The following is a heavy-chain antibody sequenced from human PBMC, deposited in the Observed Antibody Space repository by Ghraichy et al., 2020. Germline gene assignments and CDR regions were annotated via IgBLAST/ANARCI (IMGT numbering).Heavy chain of an antibody. CDR3: ARSTEYQLLEPRYYFDY. Sequence: ASVKVSCKASGYTFTSYYMHWVRQAPGQGLEWMGIINPSGGSTSYAQKFQGRVTMTRDTSTSTVYMELSSLRSEDTAVYYCARSTEYQLLEPRYYFDYWGQGTLVTVSS. J-gene: IGHJ4*02. CDR2: INPSGGST. D-gene: IGHD2-2*01. CDR1: GYTFTSYY. V-gene: IGHV1-46*03.